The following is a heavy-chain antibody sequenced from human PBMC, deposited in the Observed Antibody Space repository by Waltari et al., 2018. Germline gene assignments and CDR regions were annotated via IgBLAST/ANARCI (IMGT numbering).Heavy chain of an antibody. J-gene: IGHJ4*02. D-gene: IGHD3-9*01. CDR2: ISSSSYI. CDR1: GFTLSTYS. Sequence: EVQLVESGGGLVKPGGSLRLSCAASGFTLSTYSMNWVRQAPGKGLEWVSSISSSSYIYYADSVKCRFTISRDNSKNTLYLQMNSLRAEDTAVYYCARGGYDILTGYYVDYWGQGTLVTVSS. V-gene: IGHV3-21*01. CDR3: ARGGYDILTGYYVDY.